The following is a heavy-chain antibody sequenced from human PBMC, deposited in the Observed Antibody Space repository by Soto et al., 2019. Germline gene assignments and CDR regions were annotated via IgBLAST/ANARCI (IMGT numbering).Heavy chain of an antibody. CDR2: ISYDGSNK. Sequence: QVQLVESGGGVVQPGRSLRLSCAASGFTFSSYAMHWVRQAPGKGLERVAVISYDGSNKYYADSVKGRFTISRENSKNTLYLQMNSLRAEDTAVYYWASEGEQWLVVYDYYGMDVWGQGTTVTVSS. CDR3: ASEGEQWLVVYDYYGMDV. CDR1: GFTFSSYA. V-gene: IGHV3-30-3*01. J-gene: IGHJ6*02. D-gene: IGHD6-19*01.